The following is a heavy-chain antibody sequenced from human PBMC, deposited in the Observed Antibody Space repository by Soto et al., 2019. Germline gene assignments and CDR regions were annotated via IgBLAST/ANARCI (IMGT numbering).Heavy chain of an antibody. Sequence: PGGSRRLSCAASGFSLTSYTMNWVRQAPGKGLGWVGSISSSGSYIYYADSVKGRFTIPRDNAKNSLNLQMNSLRAEDTAVYYGARDRRDGYNFDYWGQGTLVTVSS. V-gene: IGHV3-21*01. CDR1: GFSLTSYT. D-gene: IGHD5-12*01. J-gene: IGHJ4*02. CDR3: ARDRRDGYNFDY. CDR2: ISSSGSYI.